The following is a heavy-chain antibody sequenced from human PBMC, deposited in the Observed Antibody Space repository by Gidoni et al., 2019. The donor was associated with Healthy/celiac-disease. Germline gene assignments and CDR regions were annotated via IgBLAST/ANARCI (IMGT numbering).Heavy chain of an antibody. CDR2: IYYSGST. J-gene: IGHJ3*02. Sequence: QLQLQESGPGLVKPSETLSLTCTVSGGSISSSSYYWGWLRQPPGKGLEWIGSIYYSGSTYYNPSLKSRVTISVDTSKNQFSLKLSSVTAADTAVYYCARPLQNQIIFDIWGQGTMVTVSS. CDR3: ARPLQNQIIFDI. CDR1: GGSISSSSYY. D-gene: IGHD1-1*01. V-gene: IGHV4-39*01.